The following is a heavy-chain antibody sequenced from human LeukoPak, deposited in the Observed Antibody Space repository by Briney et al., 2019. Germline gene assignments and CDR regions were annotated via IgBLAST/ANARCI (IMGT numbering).Heavy chain of an antibody. CDR1: GFTFSNYG. CDR3: AKDPRRYSRTGGYFDY. D-gene: IGHD6-13*01. CDR2: ISYDGSNK. V-gene: IGHV3-30*18. Sequence: PGRSLRLSCAAPGFTFSNYGMHWVRQAPGKGLEWVSFISYDGSNKYYADSVKGRFTISRDNSKNTLYLQMISLRTEDTAVYYCAKDPRRYSRTGGYFDYWGQGTLVTVSS. J-gene: IGHJ4*02.